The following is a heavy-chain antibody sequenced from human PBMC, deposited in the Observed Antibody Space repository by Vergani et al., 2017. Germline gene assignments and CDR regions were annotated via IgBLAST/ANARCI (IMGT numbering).Heavy chain of an antibody. D-gene: IGHD2-2*01. CDR3: VRTSPRIVVVPAATTFDY. J-gene: IGHJ4*02. V-gene: IGHV3-21*01. Sequence: EVQLVESGGGLVQPGGSLRLSCAASGFTFSSYSMNWVRQAPGKGLEWVSSISSSSIYIYYADSVKGRFTISRDNAKNSLYLQMNSLRAEDTAVCYCVRTSPRIVVVPAATTFDYWGQGTLVTVSS. CDR1: GFTFSSYS. CDR2: ISSSSIYI.